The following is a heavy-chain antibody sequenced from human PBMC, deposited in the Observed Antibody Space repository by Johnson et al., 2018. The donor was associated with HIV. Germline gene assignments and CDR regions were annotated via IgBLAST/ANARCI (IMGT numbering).Heavy chain of an antibody. CDR2: ISNDGSIK. CDR3: VQGVPNPAGAFDI. Sequence: QVQLVESGGGVVQTGRSLRLSCAVSGFTLSNYAMHWVRQAPGQGLEWVAFISNDGSIKFSADSVKGRFTISKDNSKNTLYLQMNSLRPEDTAVYYCVQGVPNPAGAFDIWGRGTMVTVSS. J-gene: IGHJ3*02. D-gene: IGHD6-19*01. CDR1: GFTLSNYA. V-gene: IGHV3-30-3*01.